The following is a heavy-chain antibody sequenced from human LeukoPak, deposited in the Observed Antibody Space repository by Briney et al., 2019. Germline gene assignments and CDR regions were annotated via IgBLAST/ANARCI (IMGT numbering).Heavy chain of an antibody. D-gene: IGHD3-22*01. Sequence: PGGSLRPSCAAYGFTFSSYEMNWVRQAPGKGLEWVSYISSSGSTIYYADSVKGRFTISRDNAKNSLYLQMNSLRAEDTAVYYCARTYYDSSGHRNFDYWGQGTLVTVSS. CDR1: GFTFSSYE. J-gene: IGHJ4*02. CDR2: ISSSGSTI. CDR3: ARTYYDSSGHRNFDY. V-gene: IGHV3-48*03.